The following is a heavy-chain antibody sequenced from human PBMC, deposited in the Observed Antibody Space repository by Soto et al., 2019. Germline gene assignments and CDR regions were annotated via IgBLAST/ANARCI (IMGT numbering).Heavy chain of an antibody. V-gene: IGHV3-30*04. CDR3: YSSGW. J-gene: IGHJ4*02. Sequence: QVQLVESGGGVVQPGRSLRLSCAASGFTFGSFAMHWVRQAPGKGLGWVALVSDDGVTKYYADSVTGRFTISRDNSKNTLYLEMNSLRTEDTAVYYGYSSGWWGQGTLVTVSS. CDR1: GFTFGSFA. D-gene: IGHD6-19*01. CDR2: VSDDGVTK.